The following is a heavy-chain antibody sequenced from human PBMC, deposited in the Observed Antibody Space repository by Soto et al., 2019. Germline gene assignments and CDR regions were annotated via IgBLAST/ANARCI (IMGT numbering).Heavy chain of an antibody. CDR2: IAYDGRNK. J-gene: IGHJ4*02. CDR3: ARELERVFDY. CDR1: GFTFSSYA. D-gene: IGHD1-1*01. Sequence: QVQLVESGGGVVQPGRSLRLSCAASGFTFSSYAMHWVRQAPGKGLEWVAVIAYDGRNKYYADSVKGRFTISRDNSKKTLYLPMNRLRIEDTAVYYCARELERVFDYWGQGTLVTVSS. V-gene: IGHV3-30*04.